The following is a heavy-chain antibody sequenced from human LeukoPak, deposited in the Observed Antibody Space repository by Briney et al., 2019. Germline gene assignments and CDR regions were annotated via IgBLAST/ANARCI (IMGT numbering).Heavy chain of an antibody. J-gene: IGHJ4*02. CDR2: ISSSSSDR. D-gene: IGHD5-24*01. V-gene: IGHV3-21*01. CDR1: GFTFSGYE. Sequence: GGSLRLSCAASGFTFSGYEMNWVRQAPGMGLEWVSSISSSSSDRYYADSVKGRFTISRDNAKNSLYLQMNSLRAEDTAIFYCARETPDGYDYWGQGTLVTVSS. CDR3: ARETPDGYDY.